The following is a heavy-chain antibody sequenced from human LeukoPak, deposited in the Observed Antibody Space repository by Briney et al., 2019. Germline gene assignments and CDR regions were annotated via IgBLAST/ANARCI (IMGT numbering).Heavy chain of an antibody. V-gene: IGHV3-23*01. CDR3: AKEVDIVATMPLDY. CDR2: ISGSGGST. CDR1: GFTFSDYA. D-gene: IGHD5-12*01. J-gene: IGHJ4*02. Sequence: GGSLRLSCATSGFTFSDYAMSWVRQAPGKGLEWVSGISGSGGSTYYADSVKGRFTISRDNSKNTLYLQMNSLRAEDTAVYYCAKEVDIVATMPLDYWGQGTLVTVSS.